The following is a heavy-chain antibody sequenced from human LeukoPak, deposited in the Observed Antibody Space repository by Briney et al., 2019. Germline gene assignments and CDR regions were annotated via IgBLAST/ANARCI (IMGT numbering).Heavy chain of an antibody. CDR2: INWNGGST. CDR3: ARDEGAYGYNN. V-gene: IGHV3-20*04. J-gene: IGHJ4*02. D-gene: IGHD5-24*01. Sequence: GGSLRLSCAASGFTFDDYGKSWVRRAPGKGLEWVSGINWNGGSTGYADSVKGRFTISRDNAKNSLYLQMNSLRAEDTALYYCARDEGAYGYNNWGQGTLVTVSS. CDR1: GFTFDDYG.